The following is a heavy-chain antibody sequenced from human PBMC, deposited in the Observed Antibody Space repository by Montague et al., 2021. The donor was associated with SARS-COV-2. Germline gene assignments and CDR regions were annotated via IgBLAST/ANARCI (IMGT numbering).Heavy chain of an antibody. CDR3: ARHRRAPYCSGGSCYSPPGGFDP. CDR1: GGSISSYY. Sequence: SETLSLTCTVSGGSISSYYWSWIRQPPGKGLEWIGYIYYSGSTNYNPSLKSRVTISVDTSKSQFSLKLSSVTAADTAVYYCARHRRAPYCSGGSCYSPPGGFDPWGQGTLVTVSS. D-gene: IGHD2-15*01. V-gene: IGHV4-59*08. CDR2: IYYSGST. J-gene: IGHJ5*02.